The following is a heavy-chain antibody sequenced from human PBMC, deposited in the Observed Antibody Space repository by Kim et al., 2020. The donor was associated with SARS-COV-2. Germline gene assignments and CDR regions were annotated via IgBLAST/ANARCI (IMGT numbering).Heavy chain of an antibody. V-gene: IGHV3-48*03. CDR1: GFTFSSYE. D-gene: IGHD4-4*01. Sequence: GGSLRLSCAASGFTFSSYEMNWVRQAPGKGLEWVSYIIGSGTTIYYADSVRGPFTISRDNDKNSLYLQMNSLRAEDTAVYYCARGPNYSPFDYWGQGTLVTVSS. J-gene: IGHJ4*02. CDR3: ARGPNYSPFDY. CDR2: IIGSGTTI.